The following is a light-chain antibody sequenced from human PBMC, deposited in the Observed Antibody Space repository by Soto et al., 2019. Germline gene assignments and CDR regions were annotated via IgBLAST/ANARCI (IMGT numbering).Light chain of an antibody. J-gene: IGKJ1*01. CDR2: DAS. CDR1: QSISRW. Sequence: DIRMTQSPSTLSASVGDRVTITCRASQSISRWLAWYQQKPGKAPKLLIYDASSLESGVPSRFSGSESWTEFPLAVNSLQPHDFATYYCQHYYSYWTFGQGTKVEIK. CDR3: QHYYSYWT. V-gene: IGKV1-5*01.